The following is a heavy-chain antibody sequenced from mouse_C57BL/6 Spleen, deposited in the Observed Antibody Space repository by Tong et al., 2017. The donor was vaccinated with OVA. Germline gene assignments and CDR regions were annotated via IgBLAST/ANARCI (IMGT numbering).Heavy chain of an antibody. CDR3: ARDSLGFDY. D-gene: IGHD4-1*01. CDR1: GFTFSSYG. V-gene: IGHV5-6*01. J-gene: IGHJ2*01. Sequence: VQLQESGGDLVKPGGSLKLSCAASGFTFSSYGMSWVRQTPDKRLEWVATISSGGSYTYYPDSVKGRFTISRDNAKNTLYLQMSSLKSEDTAMYYCARDSLGFDYWGQGTTLTVSS. CDR2: ISSGGSYT.